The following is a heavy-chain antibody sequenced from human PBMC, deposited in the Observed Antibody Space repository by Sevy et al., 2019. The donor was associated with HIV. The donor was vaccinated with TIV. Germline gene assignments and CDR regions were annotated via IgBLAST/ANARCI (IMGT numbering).Heavy chain of an antibody. Sequence: SETLSLTCAVYGGSLGDHYWSWIRQPPGKGLEWIGEISRSGSTTYNPSLVSRLTISLDTSKNQFSLKLTSVTAADTAGYYCARRTVIQVAGPLGLFFRLYSNWFDPCGEG. V-gene: IGHV4-34*01. CDR2: ISRSGST. CDR1: GGSLGDHY. D-gene: IGHD4-4*01. J-gene: IGHJ5*02. CDR3: ARRTVIQVAGPLGLFFRLYSNWFDP.